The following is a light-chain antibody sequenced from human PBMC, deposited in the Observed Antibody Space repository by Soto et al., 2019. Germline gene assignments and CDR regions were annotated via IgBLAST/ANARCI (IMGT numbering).Light chain of an antibody. CDR1: SSDVGYYIY. V-gene: IGLV2-14*01. CDR3: SSYTTSSTQV. Sequence: QSALTQPASVSGSPGQSITISCTGTSSDVGYYIYVSWYQHHPGKVPKLMIYEVSNRPSGVSNRFSGSKSGNTASLTISGLQAEDEADYYCSSYTTSSTQVFGGGTKLTVL. J-gene: IGLJ3*02. CDR2: EVS.